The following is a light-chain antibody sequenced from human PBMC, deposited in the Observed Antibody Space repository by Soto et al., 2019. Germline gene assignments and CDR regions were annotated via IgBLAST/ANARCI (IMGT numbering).Light chain of an antibody. CDR1: QGISSY. Sequence: VIWMTQSPSLLSASTGDRLTISCRMSQGISSYLAWYQQKPGKAPKVLIYKASSLKSGVPSRFSGSGSGTEFTLTISSLQPDDFATYYCQQYNSYPLTFGGGTKVDIK. J-gene: IGKJ4*01. CDR3: QQYNSYPLT. CDR2: KAS. V-gene: IGKV1D-8*03.